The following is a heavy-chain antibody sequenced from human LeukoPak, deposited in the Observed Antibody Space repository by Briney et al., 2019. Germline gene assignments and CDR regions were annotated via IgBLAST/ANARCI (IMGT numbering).Heavy chain of an antibody. D-gene: IGHD3-10*01. CDR3: AATRLLWFGEQLQGWYPFFDY. Sequence: GGSLRLSCAASGFTFSSYSMSWVRQAPGKGLEWVAVISYDGSNTYYADSVKGRFTISRDNSKNTLYLQMNSVRAEDTAVYYCAATRLLWFGEQLQGWYPFFDYWGQGTLVTVSS. CDR2: ISYDGSNT. J-gene: IGHJ4*02. CDR1: GFTFSSYS. V-gene: IGHV3-30*03.